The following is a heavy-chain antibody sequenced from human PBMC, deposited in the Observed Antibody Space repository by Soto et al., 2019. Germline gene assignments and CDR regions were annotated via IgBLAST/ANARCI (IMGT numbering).Heavy chain of an antibody. D-gene: IGHD1-20*01. CDR1: GFSLSTSGVG. CDR2: IYWDDDK. CDR3: AHRRLGISDFDY. Sequence: QITLKESGPTLVKPTQTLTLTCTFSGFSLSTSGVGVGWIRQPPGKALEWLALIYWDDDKRYSPSLKSRLTITKDTPKNQVVLTMPNMDPVDTATYYCAHRRLGISDFDYWGQGTLVTVSS. V-gene: IGHV2-5*02. J-gene: IGHJ4*02.